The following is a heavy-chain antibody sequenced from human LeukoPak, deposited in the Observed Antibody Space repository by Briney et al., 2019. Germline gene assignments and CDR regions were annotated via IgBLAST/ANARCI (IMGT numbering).Heavy chain of an antibody. CDR1: GFTFSSYA. J-gene: IGHJ4*02. CDR2: ISGSGGST. V-gene: IGHV3-23*01. Sequence: GGSLRLSCAASGFTFSSYAMSWVRQAPGKGLEWVSAISGSGGSTYYADSVKGRFTISRDNSENTLYLQMNSLRAEDTAVYYCAKDLRVGAVAKGYSDYWGQGTLVTVSS. D-gene: IGHD6-19*01. CDR3: AKDLRVGAVAKGYSDY.